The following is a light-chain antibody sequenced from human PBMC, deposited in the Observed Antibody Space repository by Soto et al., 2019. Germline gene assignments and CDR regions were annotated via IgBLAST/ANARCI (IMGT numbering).Light chain of an antibody. CDR3: QQYNSNPRR. Sequence: DIQMTQSPSILSASAGERVTITCRASQSISRWLAWYHKKPDKAPKLLIYKASTLKSGVLSRFSGRGSGTEFNLTVSSLQTDDFATDFFQQYNSNPRRFGKGTKMEIK. CDR1: QSISRW. V-gene: IGKV1-5*03. J-gene: IGKJ1*01. CDR2: KAS.